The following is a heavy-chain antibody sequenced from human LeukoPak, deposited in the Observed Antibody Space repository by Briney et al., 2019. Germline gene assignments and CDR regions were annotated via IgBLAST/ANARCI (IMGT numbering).Heavy chain of an antibody. CDR2: ISGSGGST. CDR3: AKIPDYYDSSGYYYEGFNY. D-gene: IGHD3-22*01. Sequence: PGGSLRLSCAASGFTFSSYAMSWVRQAPGKGLEWVSAISGSGGSTYYADSVKGRFTISRDNSKNTLCLQMNSLRAEDTAVYYCAKIPDYYDSSGYYYEGFNYWGQGTLVTVSS. J-gene: IGHJ4*02. CDR1: GFTFSSYA. V-gene: IGHV3-23*01.